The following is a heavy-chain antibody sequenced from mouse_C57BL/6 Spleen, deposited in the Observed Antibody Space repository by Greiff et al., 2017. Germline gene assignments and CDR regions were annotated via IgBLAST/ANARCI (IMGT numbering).Heavy chain of an antibody. Sequence: VQLQQPGAELVKPGASVKMSCKASGYTFTSYWITWVKQRPGQGLEWIGDIYPGSGSTNYNEKFKSKATLTVDTSSSTAYMQLSSLTSEDSAVYYCARGITTERYAMDYWGQGTSVTVSS. CDR1: GYTFTSYW. V-gene: IGHV1-55*01. CDR2: IYPGSGST. J-gene: IGHJ4*01. CDR3: ARGITTERYAMDY. D-gene: IGHD1-1*01.